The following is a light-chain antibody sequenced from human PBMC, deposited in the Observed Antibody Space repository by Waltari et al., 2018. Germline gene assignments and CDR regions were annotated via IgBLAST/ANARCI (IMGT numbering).Light chain of an antibody. J-gene: IGKJ4*01. CDR3: QQSYSTPT. CDR1: DNIDNY. V-gene: IGKV1-39*01. Sequence: DIQMTQSPSSLSASVGDSVTITCRARDNIDNYLSWYQQKSGKAPKLLIYTASTLQTGVPSRFRGSGSGTEFTLTISSLQPDDFATYYCQQSYSTPTFGGGTQVQVK. CDR2: TAS.